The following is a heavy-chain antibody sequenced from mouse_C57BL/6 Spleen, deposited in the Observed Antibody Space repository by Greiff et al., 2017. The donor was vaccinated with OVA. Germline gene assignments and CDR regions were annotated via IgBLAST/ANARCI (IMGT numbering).Heavy chain of an antibody. V-gene: IGHV5-17*01. D-gene: IGHD2-5*01. J-gene: IGHJ3*01. CDR3: ARGAYYSNYEFAY. Sequence: DVKLVESGGGLVKPGGSLKLSCAASGFTFSDYGMHWVRQAPEKGLEWVAYISSGSSTIYYADTVKGRFTISRDNAKNTLFLQMTSLRSEDTAMYYCARGAYYSNYEFAYWGQGTLVTVSA. CDR1: GFTFSDYG. CDR2: ISSGSSTI.